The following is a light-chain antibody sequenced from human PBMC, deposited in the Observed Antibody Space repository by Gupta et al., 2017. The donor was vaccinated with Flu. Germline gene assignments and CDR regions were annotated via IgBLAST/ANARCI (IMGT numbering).Light chain of an antibody. V-gene: IGLV2-8*01. CDR1: SSDVGGYNS. CDR3: SSYAGTTNWV. Sequence: QSALTQPPSASGSPGQSVTISCTGTSSDVGGYNSVSWYQQHPGKAPKLMIYEVSKRPAGVPDRFSGSKAGNTASLTVSGLQDEDEADYYCSSYAGTTNWVFGGGTKLTVL. J-gene: IGLJ3*02. CDR2: EVS.